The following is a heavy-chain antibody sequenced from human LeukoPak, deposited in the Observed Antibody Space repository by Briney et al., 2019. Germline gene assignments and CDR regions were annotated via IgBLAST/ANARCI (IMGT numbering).Heavy chain of an antibody. V-gene: IGHV3-11*04. Sequence: GGSLRLSCTVSEFTFSDYYMSWIRQAPGKGLEWVSYIVSSGSVKYYADSMKGRFTISRDNAKNSLYLQMNSLRAEDTAVYYCARDGSGSYSASFDYWGQGTLVTVSS. D-gene: IGHD3-10*01. J-gene: IGHJ4*02. CDR1: EFTFSDYY. CDR2: IVSSGSVK. CDR3: ARDGSGSYSASFDY.